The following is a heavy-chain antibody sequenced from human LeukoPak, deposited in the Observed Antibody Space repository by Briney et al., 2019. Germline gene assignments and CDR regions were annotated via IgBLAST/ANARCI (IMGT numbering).Heavy chain of an antibody. CDR2: IKQEGSEK. J-gene: IGHJ4*02. D-gene: IGHD2-15*01. V-gene: IGHV3-7*01. Sequence: PGGSLRLSCAASGFTFSSYWMSWVRQAPGKGLEWVANIKQEGSEKYYVDSVKGRFTISRDNAKNSLYLQMNSLRAEDTAVYYCARVSIVVVVAALRDYWGQGTLVTVSS. CDR1: GFTFSSYW. CDR3: ARVSIVVVVAALRDY.